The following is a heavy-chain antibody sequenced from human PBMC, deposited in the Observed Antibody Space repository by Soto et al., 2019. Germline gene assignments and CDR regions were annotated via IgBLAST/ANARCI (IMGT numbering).Heavy chain of an antibody. CDR3: ARDTSQTGTTGDYYYYGMDV. V-gene: IGHV4-59*01. J-gene: IGHJ6*02. CDR1: GGSIGSYY. Sequence: SETLSLTCTVSGGSIGSYYWSWIRQPPGKGLEWIGYIYYSGSTNYNPSLKSRVTISVDTSKNQFSLKLSSVTAADTAVYYCARDTSQTGTTGDYYYYGMDVWGQGTTVTVSS. CDR2: IYYSGST. D-gene: IGHD1-7*01.